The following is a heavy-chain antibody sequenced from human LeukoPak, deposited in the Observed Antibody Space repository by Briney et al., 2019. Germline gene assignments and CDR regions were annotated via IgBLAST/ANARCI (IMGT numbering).Heavy chain of an antibody. Sequence: ASVKVSCKASGYTFTSYAMHWVRQAPGQRLEWMGWINAGNGNTKYSQKFQGRVTMTRNTSISTAYMELSSLRSEDTAVYYCARGHRIAVAVPGYWGQGTLVTVSS. J-gene: IGHJ4*02. D-gene: IGHD6-19*01. CDR2: INAGNGNT. CDR1: GYTFTSYA. CDR3: ARGHRIAVAVPGY. V-gene: IGHV1-3*01.